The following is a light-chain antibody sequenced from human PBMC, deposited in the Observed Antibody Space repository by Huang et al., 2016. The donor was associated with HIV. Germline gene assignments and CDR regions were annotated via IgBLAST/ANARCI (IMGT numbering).Light chain of an antibody. V-gene: IGKV1-39*01. CDR3: QQSYSSPPT. Sequence: DIQMTQSPSSLSSSLSDRVTITCRANQSISNYLNWYQHKPEKAPNLLIYGASTLQSGVPTRFSGIGSVTDVTLTISNLQPEDFATYDCQQSYSSPPTFGPGTKVHI. J-gene: IGKJ3*01. CDR2: GAS. CDR1: QSISNY.